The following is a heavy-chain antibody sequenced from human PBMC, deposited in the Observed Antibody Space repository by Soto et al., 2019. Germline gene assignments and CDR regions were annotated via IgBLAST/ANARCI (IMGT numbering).Heavy chain of an antibody. CDR1: GFIFNTYG. J-gene: IGHJ4*02. D-gene: IGHD2-15*01. Sequence: QVQLVESGGGVVQPGRSLTLSCAASGFIFNTYGMHWVRQAPGKGLEWVAIISFDGINKYYGDSVKGRFTISRDNSKNMLYLQMNSLRTEDTAVYYCAKNRAPARGVVVGASDHWGQGTLVTVSS. CDR3: AKNRAPARGVVVGASDH. CDR2: ISFDGINK. V-gene: IGHV3-30*18.